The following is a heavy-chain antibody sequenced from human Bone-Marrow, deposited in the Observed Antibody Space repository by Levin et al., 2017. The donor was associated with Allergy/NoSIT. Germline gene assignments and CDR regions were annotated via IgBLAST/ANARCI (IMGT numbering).Heavy chain of an antibody. CDR3: ARDRVTTNWYFDL. J-gene: IGHJ2*01. CDR1: GFNFSSYW. V-gene: IGHV3-74*01. CDR2: INRDGSST. D-gene: IGHD4-17*01. Sequence: VGSLRLSCSASGFNFSSYWMHWVRQAPGKGLVWVSRINRDGSSTSYADSVKGRFTISRDNAKNTLYLHMNSLRAEDTSVYYCARDRVTTNWYFDLWSRGTLVTVSS.